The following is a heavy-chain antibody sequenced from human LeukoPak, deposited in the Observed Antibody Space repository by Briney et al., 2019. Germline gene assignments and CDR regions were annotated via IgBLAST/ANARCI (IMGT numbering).Heavy chain of an antibody. D-gene: IGHD5-12*01. CDR1: GFTFSTYA. CDR3: ANIGYSCYDSDY. J-gene: IGHJ4*02. CDR2: ISGSGGST. Sequence: GGSLRLSGAASGFTFSTYAMSWVRQAPGKGLEWVSTISGSGGSTYYVDSVKGRFTISRDNSKNTLYLQMNSLRTEDTAVYYCANIGYSCYDSDYWGQGTLVTVSS. V-gene: IGHV3-23*01.